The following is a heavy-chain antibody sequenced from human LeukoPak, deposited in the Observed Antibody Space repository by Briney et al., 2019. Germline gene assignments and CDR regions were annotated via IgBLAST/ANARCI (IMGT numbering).Heavy chain of an antibody. J-gene: IGHJ4*02. D-gene: IGHD6-19*01. V-gene: IGHV4-30-4*07. Sequence: PSQTLSLTCTVSGGSISTGGYYWSWIRQPPGKGLEWIGYIYYSGSTNYNPSLKSRVTISVDTSKNQFSLKLSSVTAADTAVYYCARTDYSSGWYYFDSWGQGTLVTVSS. CDR2: IYYSGST. CDR3: ARTDYSSGWYYFDS. CDR1: GGSISTGGYY.